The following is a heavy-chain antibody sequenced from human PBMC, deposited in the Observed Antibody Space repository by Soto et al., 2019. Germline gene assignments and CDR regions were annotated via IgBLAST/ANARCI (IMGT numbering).Heavy chain of an antibody. V-gene: IGHV4-34*12. Sequence: SETLSLTCAVYGASLSDNYWGWIRQPPEKGLEWIGTIYRGSTYYNPSLNSRVTIAVDTSKNQFSLKLSSVTPADTAVYYCARRYFYGSGKYGLDVWGQGTTVTVSS. CDR1: GASLSDNY. CDR3: ARRYFYGSGKYGLDV. J-gene: IGHJ6*02. CDR2: IYRGST. D-gene: IGHD3-10*01.